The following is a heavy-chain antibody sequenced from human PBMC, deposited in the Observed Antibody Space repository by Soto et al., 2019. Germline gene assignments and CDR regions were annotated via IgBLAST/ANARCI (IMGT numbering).Heavy chain of an antibody. CDR2: IYYSGTT. V-gene: IGHV4-30-4*01. J-gene: IGHJ5*02. CDR3: ARVDRAGYYRYIWFAP. Sequence: TLSLTCSVSGGSISSRDYYWSWIRQSPGKGLEWIGYIYYSGTTYYNPSLKSRVTLSIDASKNQFSLKLTSVTVADTAVYYCARVDRAGYYRYIWFAPGGQGTLVTVSS. CDR1: GGSISSRDYY. D-gene: IGHD3-9*01.